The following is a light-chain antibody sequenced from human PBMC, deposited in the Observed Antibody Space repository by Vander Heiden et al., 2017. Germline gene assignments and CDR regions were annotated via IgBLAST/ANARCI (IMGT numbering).Light chain of an antibody. V-gene: IGKV3-11*01. CDR2: DAS. CDR1: QSVSSY. J-gene: IGKJ5*01. CDR3: QQRSNWPLIT. Sequence: EIVLTQPPVTLSLSPGERATLPCRASQSVSSYLAWYQQKPGQAPRLLIYDASNRATGSPARFSGSGSGTDFTLTISSLEPEDFAVYYCQQRSNWPLITFGQGTRMEIK.